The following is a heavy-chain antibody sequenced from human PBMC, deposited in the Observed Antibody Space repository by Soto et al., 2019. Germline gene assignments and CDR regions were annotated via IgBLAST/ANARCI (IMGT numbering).Heavy chain of an antibody. V-gene: IGHV1-46*03. D-gene: IGHD6-19*01. J-gene: IGHJ5*02. CDR2: INPSGGST. Sequence: ASVKVSCKASGYTFTSYYMHWVRQAPGQGLEWMGIINPSGGSTSYAQKFQGRVTMTRDTSTSTVYMELSSLRSEDTAVYYCARDRIGWGGLRSGWYNWFAPWGQGTLVTVSS. CDR3: ARDRIGWGGLRSGWYNWFAP. CDR1: GYTFTSYY.